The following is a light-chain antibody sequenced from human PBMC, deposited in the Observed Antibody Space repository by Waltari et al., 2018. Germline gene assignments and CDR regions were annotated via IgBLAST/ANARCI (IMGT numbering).Light chain of an antibody. CDR3: QAWDIYTAV. V-gene: IGLV3-1*01. CDR2: QDT. CDR1: KLGDKY. J-gene: IGLJ3*02. Sequence: SYEVTQPHSVSVSPGQTASITCSGHKLGDKYASWYQQKPGQSPVLVIYQDTKRPSGIPERFSGSNSGNTATLTIRGTQAMDEADYYCQAWDIYTAVFGGGTKLTVL.